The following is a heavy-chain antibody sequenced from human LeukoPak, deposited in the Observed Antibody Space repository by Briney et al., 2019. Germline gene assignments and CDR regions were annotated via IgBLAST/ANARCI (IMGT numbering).Heavy chain of an antibody. CDR1: GFTFSNSW. V-gene: IGHV3-74*01. Sequence: GGSLRLSCAASGFTFSNSWIHWVRQPPGKGLVWVSRINPDGSTTDYADSVKDRFTISRDNANNTLYLQMNSLRAEDTALYYCATAGNYYFDYWGQGTLVTVSS. D-gene: IGHD1-1*01. CDR3: ATAGNYYFDY. J-gene: IGHJ4*02. CDR2: INPDGSTT.